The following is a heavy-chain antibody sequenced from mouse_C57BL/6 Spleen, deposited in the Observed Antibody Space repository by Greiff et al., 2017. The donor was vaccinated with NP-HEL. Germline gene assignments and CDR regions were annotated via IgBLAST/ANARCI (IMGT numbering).Heavy chain of an antibody. V-gene: IGHV2-3*01. J-gene: IGHJ1*03. CDR2: IWGDGST. CDR1: GFSLTSYG. CDR3: AKPAYDGPYEYFDV. D-gene: IGHD2-3*01. Sequence: VMLVESGPGLVAPSQSLSISCTVSGFSLTSYGVSWVRQPPGKGLEWLGVIWGDGSTNNHSALISRLSISKYNTKSQDFLKLNSLQTNDTATYDCAKPAYDGPYEYFDVWGTGTTVTVSS.